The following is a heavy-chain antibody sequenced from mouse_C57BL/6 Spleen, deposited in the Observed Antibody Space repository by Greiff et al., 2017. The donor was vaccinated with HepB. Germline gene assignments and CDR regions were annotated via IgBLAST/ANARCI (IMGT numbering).Heavy chain of an antibody. J-gene: IGHJ4*01. CDR2: IRNKANNHAT. CDR3: TRQSYYGSSYAMDY. Sequence: EVKLQESGGGLVQPGGSMKLSCAASGFTFSDAWMDWVRQSPEKGLEWVAEIRNKANNHATYYAESVKGRFTISRDDSKSSVYLQMNSLRAEDTGIYYCTRQSYYGSSYAMDYWGQGTSVTVSS. CDR1: GFTFSDAW. V-gene: IGHV6-6*01. D-gene: IGHD1-1*01.